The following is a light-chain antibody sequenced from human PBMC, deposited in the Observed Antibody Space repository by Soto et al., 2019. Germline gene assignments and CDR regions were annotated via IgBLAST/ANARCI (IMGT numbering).Light chain of an antibody. CDR3: QQRSNWRVT. Sequence: EIVFTPSPCTLSLSPGERATLSCRASQGVSSANFAWYQQKPGQAPRLLIYGASNRATGIPARFSGSGSGSDFTLTISSLEPEDIAVYYCQQRSNWRVTFGGGTKVDI. J-gene: IGKJ4*01. CDR1: QGVSSAN. CDR2: GAS. V-gene: IGKV3D-11*01.